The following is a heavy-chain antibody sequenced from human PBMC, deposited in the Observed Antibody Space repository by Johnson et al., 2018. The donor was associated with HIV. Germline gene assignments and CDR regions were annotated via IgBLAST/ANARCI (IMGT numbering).Heavy chain of an antibody. D-gene: IGHD3/OR15-3a*01. CDR2: IRQDGSEK. J-gene: IGHJ3*01. CDR1: GFTFSSYW. CDR3: ASGHMWSGF. V-gene: IGHV3-7*01. Sequence: EKLVESGGGLVQPGGSLRLSCAASGFTFSSYWMNWVRQAPGQGLEWVAYIRQDGSEKEYLDSVKGRFTISRDNAKNSLYLQMSSLRVEDTAVYYCASGHMWSGFWGQGTMVTVSS.